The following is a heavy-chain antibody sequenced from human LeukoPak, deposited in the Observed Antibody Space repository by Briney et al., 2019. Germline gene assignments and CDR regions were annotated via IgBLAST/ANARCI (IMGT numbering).Heavy chain of an antibody. D-gene: IGHD3-22*01. CDR1: GFTFSSYW. J-gene: IGHJ3*02. Sequence: GGSLRLSCAASGFTFSSYWMSWVRQAPGKGLEWVANIKKDGSEKYYVDSVKGRFTISRDNAKNSLYLQMNNLRAEDTAVYYCARATSSGYYYYAFDIWGQGTMVTVSS. CDR3: ARATSSGYYYYAFDI. CDR2: IKKDGSEK. V-gene: IGHV3-7*03.